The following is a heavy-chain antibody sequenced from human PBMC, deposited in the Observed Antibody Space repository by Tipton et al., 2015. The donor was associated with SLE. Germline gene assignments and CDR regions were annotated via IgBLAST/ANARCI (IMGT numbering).Heavy chain of an antibody. D-gene: IGHD3-9*01. CDR1: VGSINGYY. CDR3: VRVVGYTAGPSFDY. J-gene: IGHJ3*01. CDR2: VYFTGTT. Sequence: TLSLTCTVSVGSINGYYWSWIRQSSGEGLKWIGNVYFTGTTNYNPSLQSRVTMSVDTSKNHVSLNLASVTAADTAVYYCVRVVGYTAGPSFDYWGQGAMVTVSS. V-gene: IGHV4-59*01.